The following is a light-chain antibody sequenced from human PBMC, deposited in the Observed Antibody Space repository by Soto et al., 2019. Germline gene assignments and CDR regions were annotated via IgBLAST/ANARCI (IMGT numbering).Light chain of an antibody. CDR3: GTWDSSLSAYV. Sequence: QSVLTQPPSVSAAPGQKVTISCSGSNSNIGNNYVSWYQQLPGTAPKLLIYENDKRPSGIPDRFSGSKSGTSATLGITGLQTGDEADYYCGTWDSSLSAYVFGTGTKVTV. V-gene: IGLV1-51*02. CDR2: END. J-gene: IGLJ1*01. CDR1: NSNIGNNY.